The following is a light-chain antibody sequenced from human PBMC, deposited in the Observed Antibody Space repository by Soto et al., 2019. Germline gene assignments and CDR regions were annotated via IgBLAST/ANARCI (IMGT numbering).Light chain of an antibody. Sequence: DIQMTQPPSSLSASVGDRVTITCRASQSISSYLNWYQQKPGKAPKLLIYAASSLQSEVPSRFSGSGSGTDFTLTIGSLQPEDFATYYCQQSYSTPQVTFGGGTKVEIK. CDR2: AAS. V-gene: IGKV1-39*01. CDR3: QQSYSTPQVT. J-gene: IGKJ4*01. CDR1: QSISSY.